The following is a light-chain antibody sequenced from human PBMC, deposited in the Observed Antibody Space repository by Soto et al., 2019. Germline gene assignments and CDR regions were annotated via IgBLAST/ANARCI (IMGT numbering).Light chain of an antibody. V-gene: IGKV2-28*01. CDR2: LVS. J-gene: IGKJ5*01. CDR3: MQALQTPLT. Sequence: EIMLTQSPRSLPVTPVDLAAISCRSSQSILHSSGYNFVDCYLQKPGHSPQLLIYLVSNRDSGVPDRVSGSGSGTDFTLKISRVEAEDVGLYYCMQALQTPLTFGQGTRLEI. CDR1: QSILHSSGYNF.